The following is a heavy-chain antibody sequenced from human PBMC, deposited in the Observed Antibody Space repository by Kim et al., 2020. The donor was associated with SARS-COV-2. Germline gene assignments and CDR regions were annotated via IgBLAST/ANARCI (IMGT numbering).Heavy chain of an antibody. V-gene: IGHV3-23*01. D-gene: IGHD5-12*01. CDR3: AKVYSGNTFYGMAV. J-gene: IGHJ6*02. Sequence: GGSLRLSCAVSGFTFSNYAMNWVRQAPGKGLEWVSFISDSGGRAYYADSVKGRFTISRDNSKNTLYLQMNSLRAEDTAIYYCAKVYSGNTFYGMAVWGQG. CDR1: GFTFSNYA. CDR2: ISDSGGRA.